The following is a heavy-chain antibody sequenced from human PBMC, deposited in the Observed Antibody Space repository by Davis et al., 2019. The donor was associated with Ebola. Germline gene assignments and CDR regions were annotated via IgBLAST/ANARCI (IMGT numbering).Heavy chain of an antibody. CDR1: GYTFTSYY. V-gene: IGHV1-46*01. Sequence: ASVKVSCKASGYTFTSYYMHWVRQAPGQGLEWMGIINPSGGSTSYAQKFQGRVTMTRDTSTSTVYMELSSLRSEDTAVYYCARDLTYYYDSSGYGALYYFDYWGQGTLVTVSS. CDR2: INPSGGST. CDR3: ARDLTYYYDSSGYGALYYFDY. D-gene: IGHD3-22*01. J-gene: IGHJ4*02.